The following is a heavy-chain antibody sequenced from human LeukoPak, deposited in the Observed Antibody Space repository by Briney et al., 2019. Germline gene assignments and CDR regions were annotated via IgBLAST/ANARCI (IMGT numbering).Heavy chain of an antibody. J-gene: IGHJ3*02. CDR3: ARVPYYYDSSGYYYGAFDI. CDR2: IYYSGST. Sequence: PSETLSLTCTVSGGSISSGGYYWSWIRQHPGKGLEWIGYIYYSGSTYYNPSLKSRVTISVDTSKNQFSLKLSSVTAADTAVYYCARVPYYYDSSGYYYGAFDIWGQGTMVTVSS. D-gene: IGHD3-22*01. V-gene: IGHV4-31*03. CDR1: GGSISSGGYY.